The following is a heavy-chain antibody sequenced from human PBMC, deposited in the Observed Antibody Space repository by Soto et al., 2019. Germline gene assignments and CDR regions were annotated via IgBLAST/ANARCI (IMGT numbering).Heavy chain of an antibody. Sequence: WIRQAPGKGLEWVSAISGSGGSTYYADSVKGRFTISRDNSKNTLYLQMNSLRAEDTAVYYCAKDLPTYYDILTGSNYFDYWGQGTLVTVSS. J-gene: IGHJ4*02. V-gene: IGHV3-23*01. CDR3: AKDLPTYYDILTGSNYFDY. CDR2: ISGSGGST. D-gene: IGHD3-9*01.